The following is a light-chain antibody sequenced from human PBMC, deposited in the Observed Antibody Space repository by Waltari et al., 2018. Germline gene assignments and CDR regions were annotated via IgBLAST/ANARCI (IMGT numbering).Light chain of an antibody. CDR2: EVT. Sequence: QSALTQPASVSGSPGQSITISCTGTSSDIGAYNYVSWYQQHPGKAPKLMISEVTNRPSGCPDRCSGSKSGKPASLRISGLQAEDEADYYCSSYRSRNTPVLFGGGTTLTVV. CDR3: SSYRSRNTPVL. V-gene: IGLV2-14*01. CDR1: SSDIGAYNY. J-gene: IGLJ3*02.